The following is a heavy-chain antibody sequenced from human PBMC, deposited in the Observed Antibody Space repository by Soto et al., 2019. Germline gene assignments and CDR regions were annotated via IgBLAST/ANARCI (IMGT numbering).Heavy chain of an antibody. V-gene: IGHV3-13*01. CDR3: AKVLRLDFSRPFDPPIDYYCDGLDF. J-gene: IGHJ6*02. D-gene: IGHD3-3*01. Sequence: GGSLSLSCAAPGFTFSRSDIHWARQATGKGLEWVSAIGSAGDTHYAGSAKGRFTISRDNSKNTLYLQMNSLRAEHTAVYYCAKVLRLDFSRPFDPPIDYYCDGLDFRGQGSTVTGS. CDR1: GFTFSRSD. CDR2: IGSAGDT.